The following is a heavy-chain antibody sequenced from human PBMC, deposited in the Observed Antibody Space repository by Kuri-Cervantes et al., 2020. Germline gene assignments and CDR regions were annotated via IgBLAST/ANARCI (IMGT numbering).Heavy chain of an antibody. CDR1: GYTLTELS. Sequence: ASVKVSCKVSGYTLTELSMHWVRQAPGKGLEWMGGFDPEDGETIYAQKFQGRVTMTEDTSTDTAYMELSSLRSEDTAVYYCATAKPGWFGESHFQHWGQGTPVPVSS. D-gene: IGHD3-10*01. CDR2: FDPEDGET. J-gene: IGHJ1*01. V-gene: IGHV1-24*01. CDR3: ATAKPGWFGESHFQH.